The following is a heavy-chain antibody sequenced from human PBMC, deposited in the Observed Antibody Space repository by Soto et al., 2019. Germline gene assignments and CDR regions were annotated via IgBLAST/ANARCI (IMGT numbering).Heavy chain of an antibody. CDR2: IIPIFGTA. V-gene: IGHV1-69*13. CDR1: GGTFSSYA. CDR3: ARDSVLRGYYCPGDGMDV. D-gene: IGHD3-3*01. J-gene: IGHJ6*02. Sequence: SVKVSCKASGGTFSSYAISWVRQAPGQGLEWMGGIIPIFGTANYAQKFQGRVTITADESTSTAYMELSSLRSEDTAVYYCARDSVLRGYYCPGDGMDVRGQGTTVTVSS.